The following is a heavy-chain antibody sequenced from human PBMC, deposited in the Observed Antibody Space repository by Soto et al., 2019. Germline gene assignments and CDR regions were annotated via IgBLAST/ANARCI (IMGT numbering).Heavy chain of an antibody. V-gene: IGHV4-34*01. Sequence: QVQLHQWGAGLLKPSETLSLACSIYSGSFSGYYWSWIRQPPGKGLEWIGEISQSGNTNYSPSLKSRVSISIDTSKKPFSLNLASVSAANTAVYYFARAPKVSGSSQTRHDFWCQGTLVTVSS. CDR1: SGSFSGYY. CDR3: ARAPKVSGSSQTRHDF. J-gene: IGHJ4*02. D-gene: IGHD6-6*01. CDR2: ISQSGNT.